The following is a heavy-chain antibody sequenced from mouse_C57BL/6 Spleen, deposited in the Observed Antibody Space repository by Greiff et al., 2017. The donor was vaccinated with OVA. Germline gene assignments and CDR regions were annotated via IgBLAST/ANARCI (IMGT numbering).Heavy chain of an antibody. D-gene: IGHD1-1*01. Sequence: EVMLVESGAGLVKPGGSLKLSCAASGFTFSSYAMSWVRQTPEKRLEWVAYISSGGDYIYYADTVKGRFTISRDNARNTLYLQMSSLKSEDTAMYYCTGYGFYYYAMDYWGQGTSVTVSS. CDR3: TGYGFYYYAMDY. CDR2: ISSGGDYI. J-gene: IGHJ4*01. CDR1: GFTFSSYA. V-gene: IGHV5-9-1*02.